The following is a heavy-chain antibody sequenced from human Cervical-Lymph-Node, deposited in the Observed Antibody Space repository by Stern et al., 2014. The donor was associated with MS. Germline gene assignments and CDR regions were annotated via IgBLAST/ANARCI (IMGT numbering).Heavy chain of an antibody. J-gene: IGHJ4*02. D-gene: IGHD6-19*01. V-gene: IGHV3-9*01. CDR1: GFTFDDYA. CDR2: INWNRGTI. CDR3: ARVVAGIAVSGSYFDY. Sequence: EVQLGESGGGLVQPGRSLRLSCAASGFTFDDYAMHWVRQAPGKGLEWVSGINWNRGTIGYADSVKGRFTISRDNAKNSLYLQMNSLRAEDTALYYCARVVAGIAVSGSYFDYWGQGTLVTVSS.